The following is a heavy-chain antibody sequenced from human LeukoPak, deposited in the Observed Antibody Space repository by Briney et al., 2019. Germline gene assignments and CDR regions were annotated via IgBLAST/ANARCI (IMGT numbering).Heavy chain of an antibody. D-gene: IGHD5-18*01. V-gene: IGHV3-74*01. CDR1: GFTFSSYW. Sequence: GGSLRLSCAASGFTFSSYWMHWVRQAPGEGLVWVSRINSDGSSTSYADSVKGRFTISRDNAKNSLYLQMNSLRAEDTAVYYCARDRGYSYGSVRYFGYWGQGTLVTVSS. J-gene: IGHJ4*02. CDR2: INSDGSST. CDR3: ARDRGYSYGSVRYFGY.